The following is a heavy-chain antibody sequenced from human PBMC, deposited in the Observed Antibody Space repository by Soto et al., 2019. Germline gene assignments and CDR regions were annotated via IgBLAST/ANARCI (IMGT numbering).Heavy chain of an antibody. J-gene: IGHJ1*01. CDR1: GGSISSGGYY. Sequence: SETLSLTCTVSGGSISSGGYYWSWIRQHPGKGLEWIGYIYYSGSTYYNPSLKSRVTISVDTSKNQFSLKLSSVTAADTAVYYCARGGIAAAATGYFQHWGKGTLVTVSS. V-gene: IGHV4-31*03. CDR3: ARGGIAAAATGYFQH. CDR2: IYYSGST. D-gene: IGHD6-13*01.